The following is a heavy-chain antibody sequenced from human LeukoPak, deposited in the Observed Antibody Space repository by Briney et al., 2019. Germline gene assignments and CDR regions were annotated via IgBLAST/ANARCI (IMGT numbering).Heavy chain of an antibody. D-gene: IGHD1-7*01. V-gene: IGHV3-30*03. J-gene: IGHJ4*02. Sequence: GGSLRLSCAASGFTFSSYAMHWVRQAPGKGLEWVAFISYDGSNKYFADFVKGRFTISRDNPKNTLYLQMNSLRAEDAAVYYCARRGGGNYPQYFEYWGQGTLVTVSS. CDR2: ISYDGSNK. CDR3: ARRGGGNYPQYFEY. CDR1: GFTFSSYA.